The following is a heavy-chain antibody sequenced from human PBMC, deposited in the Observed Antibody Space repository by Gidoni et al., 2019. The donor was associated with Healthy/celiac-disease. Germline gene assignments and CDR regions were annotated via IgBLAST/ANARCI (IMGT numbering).Heavy chain of an antibody. CDR3: AKDREDDYYDSSGYYYPRGNYFDY. V-gene: IGHV3-23*01. D-gene: IGHD3-22*01. CDR2: ISGSGGST. CDR1: GFTFSRYA. J-gene: IGHJ4*02. Sequence: EVQLLESGGGLVQPGGSLRLSCAASGFTFSRYAMRWVRPAPGKGLGWVSAISGSGGSTYYADSVKGRFTIAREKTKNTLYLQMNSLRAEDTAVYYCAKDREDDYYDSSGYYYPRGNYFDYWGQGTLVTVSS.